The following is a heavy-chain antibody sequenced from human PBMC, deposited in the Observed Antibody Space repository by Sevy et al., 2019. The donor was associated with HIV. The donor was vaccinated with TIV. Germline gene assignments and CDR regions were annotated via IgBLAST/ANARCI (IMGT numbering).Heavy chain of an antibody. CDR2: IGSSGDA. V-gene: IGHV3-13*01. J-gene: IGHJ6*02. Sequence: GGSLRLSCAASGFTFRSYDMHWVRQVTGKGLEWVSVIGSSGDAYYPGSVKGRFTISRENAKNTVYLQMNSLRAGDTAVYYCARSGGYSDNGMDVWGQGTTVTVSS. CDR1: GFTFRSYD. CDR3: ARSGGYSDNGMDV. D-gene: IGHD5-12*01.